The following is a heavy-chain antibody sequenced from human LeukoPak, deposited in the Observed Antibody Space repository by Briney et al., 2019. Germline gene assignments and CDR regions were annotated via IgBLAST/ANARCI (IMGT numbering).Heavy chain of an antibody. V-gene: IGHV3-21*01. CDR1: GFNFSNYT. J-gene: IGHJ6*02. CDR3: ARGGQQLERGYYYYHGMDV. D-gene: IGHD6-13*01. CDR2: ISSSTSYI. Sequence: GGSLRLSCAASGFNFSNYTMNWVRQAPGKGLEWVSSISSSTSYIYYADSAKGRFTISRDNAKNSLYLQMNTLRAEDTAVCYCARGGQQLERGYYYYHGMDVWGQGTTVTVSS.